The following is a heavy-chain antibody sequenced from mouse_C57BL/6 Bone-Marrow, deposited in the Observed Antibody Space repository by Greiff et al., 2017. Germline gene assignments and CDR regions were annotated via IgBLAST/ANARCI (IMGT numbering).Heavy chain of an antibody. Sequence: QVQLQQSGPGLVQPSQSLSITCTVSGFSLTSYGVHWVRQSPGKGLEWLGVIWSGGSTDYNAAFISRLSISKDNSKSQVFFKMNSLQADDTAIYYCAIINSSYYGSSYAMDYWGQVTSVTVSS. CDR1: GFSLTSYG. D-gene: IGHD1-1*01. V-gene: IGHV2-2*01. CDR3: AIINSSYYGSSYAMDY. CDR2: IWSGGST. J-gene: IGHJ4*01.